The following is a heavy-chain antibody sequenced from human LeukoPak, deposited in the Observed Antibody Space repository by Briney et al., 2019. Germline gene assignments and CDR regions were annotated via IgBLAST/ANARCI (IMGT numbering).Heavy chain of an antibody. D-gene: IGHD3-22*01. V-gene: IGHV4-39*01. CDR3: ARQITYFYDSSGYSTDY. J-gene: IGHJ4*02. Sequence: SETLSLTCNVSGGSISSSSYSWGWIRQPPGKGLEWIGSIYYSGSTYYNSSLQSRLIISVDTSKNEFSLKLSSVTAADTAVYFCARQITYFYDSSGYSTDYWGQGTLVTVSS. CDR2: IYYSGST. CDR1: GGSISSSSYS.